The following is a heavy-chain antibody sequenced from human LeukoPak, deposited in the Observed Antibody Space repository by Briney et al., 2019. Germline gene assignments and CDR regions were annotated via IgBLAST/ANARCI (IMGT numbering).Heavy chain of an antibody. Sequence: PGGSLRLSCAASGFTFSSYSINWVRQAPGKGLEWVSSISSSSSYIYYADSVKGRFTISRDNAKNSLYLQMNSLRAEDTAVYYCASAPDPGVLQQLVNWGQGTLVTVSS. CDR3: ASAPDPGVLQQLVN. D-gene: IGHD6-13*01. CDR2: ISSSSSYI. J-gene: IGHJ4*02. V-gene: IGHV3-21*01. CDR1: GFTFSSYS.